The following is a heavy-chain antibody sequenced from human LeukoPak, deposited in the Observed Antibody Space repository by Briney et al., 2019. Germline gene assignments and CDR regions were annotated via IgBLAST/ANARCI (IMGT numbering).Heavy chain of an antibody. CDR2: INWNGGSR. V-gene: IGHV3-20*04. J-gene: IGHJ6*03. CDR3: AREQLLNYYYYTDV. CDR1: GFTFDDYA. Sequence: GGSLRLSCAASGFTFDDYAMTWVRQVPGKELEWVSSINWNGGSRGYADSVKGRFTISRDNAKNSLYLQMSSLRAEDTAVYYCAREQLLNYYYYTDVWGKGTTVTISS. D-gene: IGHD1-1*01.